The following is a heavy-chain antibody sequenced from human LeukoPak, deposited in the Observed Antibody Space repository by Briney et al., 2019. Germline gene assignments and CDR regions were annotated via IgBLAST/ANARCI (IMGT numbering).Heavy chain of an antibody. J-gene: IGHJ4*02. D-gene: IGHD2-2*01. Sequence: SGTLSLTCAVSGYSISSGYYWGWIRQPPGKGLEWIGSIYHSGSTYYNPSLKSRVTISVDTSKNQFSLKLSSVTAADTAVYYCARSVFPDIVVVPAAAYDYWGQGTLVTVSS. CDR3: ARSVFPDIVVVPAAAYDY. CDR2: IYHSGST. CDR1: GYSISSGYY. V-gene: IGHV4-38-2*01.